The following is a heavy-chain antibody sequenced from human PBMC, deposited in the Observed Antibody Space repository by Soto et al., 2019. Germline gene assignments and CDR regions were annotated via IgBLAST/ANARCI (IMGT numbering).Heavy chain of an antibody. J-gene: IGHJ5*02. D-gene: IGHD3-3*01. CDR3: ATQRITTSHH. V-gene: IGHV3-33*01. CDR1: GFTFSTYG. CDR2: IWYDGTKQ. Sequence: QVQLVESGGGVVQPGRSLRLSCAASGFTFSTYGMHWVRQAPGKGLEWVAVIWYDGTKQYYADSVKGRFTISRDNSKDTMYLQMSGLRAEVTAVYYCATQRITTSHHWGQGTLVTVSS.